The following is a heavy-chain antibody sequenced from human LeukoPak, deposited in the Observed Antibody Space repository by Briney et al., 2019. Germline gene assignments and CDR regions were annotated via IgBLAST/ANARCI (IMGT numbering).Heavy chain of an antibody. CDR1: GGSFNDYY. J-gene: IGHJ2*01. Sequence: SETLSLTCAVYGGSFNDYYRTWIRQPPGKGLEWIGEINDSGSTNYSPSLRSRVTISLDTSKNQFSLKLTSVTAADTAVYYCAREDWYFDLWGRGTLVTVSS. CDR3: AREDWYFDL. V-gene: IGHV4-34*01. CDR2: INDSGST.